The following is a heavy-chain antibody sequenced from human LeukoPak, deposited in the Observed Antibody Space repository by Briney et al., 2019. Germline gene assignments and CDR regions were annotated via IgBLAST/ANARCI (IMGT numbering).Heavy chain of an antibody. Sequence: ASVKVSCEASGGTFSSYAISWVRQAPGQGLEWMGGIIPIFGTANYAQKFQGRVTITTDESTSTAYMELSSLRSEDTAVYYCARARERRFHYYYMDVWGKGTTVTVSS. CDR3: ARARERRFHYYYMDV. V-gene: IGHV1-69*05. CDR1: GGTFSSYA. CDR2: IIPIFGTA. J-gene: IGHJ6*03. D-gene: IGHD1-1*01.